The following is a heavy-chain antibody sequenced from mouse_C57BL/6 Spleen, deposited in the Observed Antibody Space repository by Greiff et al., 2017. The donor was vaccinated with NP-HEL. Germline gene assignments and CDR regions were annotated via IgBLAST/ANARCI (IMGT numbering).Heavy chain of an antibody. J-gene: IGHJ3*01. D-gene: IGHD2-1*01. Sequence: VQLQQSGAELVRPGASVTLSCKASGYTFTDYEMHWVKQTPVHGLEWIGAIDPETGGTAYNQKFKGKAILTADKSSSTAYMELRSLTSEDSAVYYCTRSGYYGNREFAYWGQGTLVTVSA. CDR2: IDPETGGT. CDR1: GYTFTDYE. V-gene: IGHV1-15*01. CDR3: TRSGYYGNREFAY.